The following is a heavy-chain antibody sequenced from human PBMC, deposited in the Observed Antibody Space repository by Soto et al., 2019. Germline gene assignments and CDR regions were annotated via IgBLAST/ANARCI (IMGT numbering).Heavy chain of an antibody. CDR3: ARDLRDYDSSGYYYLHYYYGMDV. J-gene: IGHJ6*02. Sequence: SETLSLTCTVSGGSISSYYWSWIRQPPGKGLEWIGYIYYSGSTNYNPSLKSRVTISVDTSKNQFSLKLSSVTAADTAVYCCARDLRDYDSSGYYYLHYYYGMDVWGQGTTVTVSS. CDR1: GGSISSYY. V-gene: IGHV4-59*01. CDR2: IYYSGST. D-gene: IGHD3-22*01.